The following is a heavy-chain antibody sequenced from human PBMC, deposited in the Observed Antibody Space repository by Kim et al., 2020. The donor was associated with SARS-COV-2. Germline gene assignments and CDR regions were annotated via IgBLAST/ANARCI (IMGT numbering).Heavy chain of an antibody. D-gene: IGHD2-15*01. J-gene: IGHJ4*02. CDR2: TSGRGTSS. V-gene: IGHV3-23*01. Sequence: GGSLRLSCAASGFGFSSYAMNWVRQAPGKGLQWVSGTSGRGTSSYYTDSVKGRFTISRDNSNNTVYLQMNSLRADDTAIYYCAKGSAGNGYSYFDYWGQGILVTASS. CDR3: AKGSAGNGYSYFDY. CDR1: GFGFSSYA.